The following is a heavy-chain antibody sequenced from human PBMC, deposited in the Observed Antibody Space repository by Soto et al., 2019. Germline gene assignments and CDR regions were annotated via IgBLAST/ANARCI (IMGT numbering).Heavy chain of an antibody. J-gene: IGHJ2*01. Sequence: QLQLQESGPGLVKPSETLSLTCTISGGSISTTNYYWGWIRQPPGKGLEWIGTIYDSGSTYYNPSLKSRVXIXVXXSKNQFSLKLSSVTAADTAVYYCARRGDYDWYFDLWGRGTLVTVSS. V-gene: IGHV4-39*01. CDR2: IYDSGST. D-gene: IGHD4-17*01. CDR1: GGSISTTNYY. CDR3: ARRGDYDWYFDL.